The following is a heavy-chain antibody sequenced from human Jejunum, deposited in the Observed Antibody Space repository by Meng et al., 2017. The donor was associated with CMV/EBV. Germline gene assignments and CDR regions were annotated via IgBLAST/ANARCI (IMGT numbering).Heavy chain of an antibody. V-gene: IGHV3-21*06. CDR2: ISSTGSYI. Sequence: GLSVSAINMNWVRQAPGKGLEWVASISSTGSYIYYADSLKGRFTISRDNAKNLLYLQMNSLRAEDTAVYYCANQLPWNYYYGMDLWGQGTTVTVSS. J-gene: IGHJ6*02. CDR1: GLSVSAIN. D-gene: IGHD1-1*01. CDR3: ANQLPWNYYYGMDL.